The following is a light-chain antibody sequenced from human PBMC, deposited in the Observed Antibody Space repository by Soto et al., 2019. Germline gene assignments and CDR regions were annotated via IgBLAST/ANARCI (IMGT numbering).Light chain of an antibody. V-gene: IGKV3-15*01. CDR2: GAS. Sequence: DIVTTESPSCLRVYPGERGTLSCRASQSVRSELAWYQQKSGQPPRLLIYGASTRATGIPARFSGSGSGTDFTLTISSLQSEDFAVYYCQQYNNWPITFGEGTRLEIK. J-gene: IGKJ5*01. CDR3: QQYNNWPIT. CDR1: QSVRSE.